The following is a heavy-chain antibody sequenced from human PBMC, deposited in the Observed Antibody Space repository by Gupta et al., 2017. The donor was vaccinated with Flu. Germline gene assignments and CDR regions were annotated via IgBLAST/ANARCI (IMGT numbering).Heavy chain of an antibody. V-gene: IGHV3-23*01. D-gene: IGHD6-13*01. CDR1: GFTFSSYA. J-gene: IGHJ6*02. Sequence: EMQLLESGGGLVQPGGSLRLSCVVSGFTFSSYAMTWVRQAPGKGLEGVSAIRNSGDKTYYADSVKGRFTISRDNSRNTLYLQMNSLRVDETALYFCAKEIAAFGKGLADVWGQGTTVTVSS. CDR3: AKEIAAFGKGLADV. CDR2: IRNSGDKT.